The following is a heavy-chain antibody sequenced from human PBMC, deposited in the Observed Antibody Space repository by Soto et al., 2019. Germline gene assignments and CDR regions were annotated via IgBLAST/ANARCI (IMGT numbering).Heavy chain of an antibody. D-gene: IGHD3-10*01. CDR3: AKDLMVRGVIIPFDP. CDR1: VFPFSGYG. CDR2: ISYDGSNK. Sequence: GGSLGLSCAASVFPFSGYGMHGVRQAPGKGLEWVAVISYDGSNKYYADSVKGRFTISRDNSKNTLYLQMNSLRAEDTAVYYCAKDLMVRGVIIPFDPWGQGTLVTVSS. V-gene: IGHV3-30*18. J-gene: IGHJ5*02.